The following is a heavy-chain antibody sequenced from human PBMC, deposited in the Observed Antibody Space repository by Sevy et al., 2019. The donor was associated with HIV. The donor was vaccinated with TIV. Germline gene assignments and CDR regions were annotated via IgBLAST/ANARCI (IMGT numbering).Heavy chain of an antibody. D-gene: IGHD3-3*01. J-gene: IGHJ6*02. CDR2: IYYSGST. V-gene: IGHV4-39*01. CDR1: GGSISSSSYY. CDR3: ARLGRFLEWSQAVYYYYGMDV. Sequence: SETLSLTCTVSGGSISSSSYYWGWSRQPPGKGLEWIGSIYYSGSTYYNPSLKSRVTISVDTSKNQFSLKLSSVTAADTAVYYCARLGRFLEWSQAVYYYYGMDVWGQGTTVTVSS.